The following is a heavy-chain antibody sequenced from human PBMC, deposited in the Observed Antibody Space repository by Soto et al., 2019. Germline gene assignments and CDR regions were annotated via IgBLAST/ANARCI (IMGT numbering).Heavy chain of an antibody. D-gene: IGHD1-26*01. CDR1: GGSISSSNW. CDR3: ARVSGSYYYGMDV. V-gene: IGHV4-4*02. J-gene: IGHJ6*02. CDR2: IYHSGST. Sequence: QVQLQESGPGLVKPSGTLSLTCAVSGGSISSSNWWSWVRQPPGKGLEWIGEIYHSGSTNYNPTLRRRVTISVDKSKNQCSLKLSSVTAADTAGYYCARVSGSYYYGMDVWSQGTTVTVSS.